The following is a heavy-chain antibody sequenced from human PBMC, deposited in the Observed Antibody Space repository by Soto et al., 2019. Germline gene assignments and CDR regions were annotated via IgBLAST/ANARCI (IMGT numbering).Heavy chain of an antibody. D-gene: IGHD3-3*01. V-gene: IGHV3-48*01. Sequence: TGGSLRLSCAASGFTFSSYSMNWVRQAPGKGLEWVSYISSSSSTIYYADSVKGRFTISRDNAKNSLYLQMNSLRAEDTAVYYCARHYDFWSGQFDAFDIWGQGTMVTVSS. J-gene: IGHJ3*02. CDR3: ARHYDFWSGQFDAFDI. CDR2: ISSSSSTI. CDR1: GFTFSSYS.